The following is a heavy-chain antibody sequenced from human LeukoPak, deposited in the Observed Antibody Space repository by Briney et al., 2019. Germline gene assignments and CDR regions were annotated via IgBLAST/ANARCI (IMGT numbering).Heavy chain of an antibody. CDR2: IYYSGST. CDR1: GGSFSGYY. D-gene: IGHD4/OR15-4a*01. V-gene: IGHV4-59*08. Sequence: PSETLSLTCAVYGGSFSGYYWSWIRQPPGKGLEWIGYIYYSGSTNYNPSLKSRVTISVDTSKNQFSLKLSSVTAADTAVYYCARLRDYDNWFDPWGQGTLVTVSS. CDR3: ARLRDYDNWFDP. J-gene: IGHJ5*02.